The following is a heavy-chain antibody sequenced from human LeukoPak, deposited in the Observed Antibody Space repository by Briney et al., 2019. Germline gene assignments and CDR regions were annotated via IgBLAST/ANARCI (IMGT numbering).Heavy chain of an antibody. CDR1: GGSISSGGYY. CDR3: ARSYLGGAFDI. D-gene: IGHD3-10*01. J-gene: IGHJ3*02. Sequence: SQTLSLTCTVSGGSISSGGYYWSWIRQHPGKGLEWIGYIYYSGSTYYNPSLKSRVTISVDTSKNQFSLKLSSVTAAGTAVYYCARSYLGGAFDIWGQGTMVTVSS. CDR2: IYYSGST. V-gene: IGHV4-31*03.